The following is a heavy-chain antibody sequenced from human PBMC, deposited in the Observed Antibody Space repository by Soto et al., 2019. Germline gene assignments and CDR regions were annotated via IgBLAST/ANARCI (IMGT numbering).Heavy chain of an antibody. CDR2: IYYSGST. Sequence: SETLSLTCTVSGGSISSYYWSWIRQPPGKGLEWIGYIYYSGSTNYNPSLKSRVTISVDTSKNQFSLKLSSVTAADTAVYYCARGLNDYYHYYMDVWGKGTTVTVSS. CDR1: GGSISSYY. V-gene: IGHV4-59*01. CDR3: ARGLNDYYHYYMDV. J-gene: IGHJ6*03.